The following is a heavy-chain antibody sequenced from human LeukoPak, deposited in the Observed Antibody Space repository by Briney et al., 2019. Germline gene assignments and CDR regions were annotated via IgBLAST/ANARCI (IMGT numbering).Heavy chain of an antibody. CDR2: INPNSGGT. D-gene: IGHD2-2*01. CDR1: GYTFTGYY. Sequence: ASVKVSCKASGYTFTGYYIHWLRQAPGQGLEWIGRINPNSGGTNCAQKFQGRVTMTRDTSISTAYMELSRLTTDDTAVYYCARLRYCSSTSCYAEMYYFDYWGQGTLVTVSS. CDR3: ARLRYCSSTSCYAEMYYFDY. V-gene: IGHV1-2*06. J-gene: IGHJ4*02.